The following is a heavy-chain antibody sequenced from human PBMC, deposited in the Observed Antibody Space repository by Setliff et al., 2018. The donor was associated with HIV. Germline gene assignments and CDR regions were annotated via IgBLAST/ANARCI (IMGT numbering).Heavy chain of an antibody. V-gene: IGHV4-39*02. CDR1: GVFVSSGVYY. D-gene: IGHD6-19*01. Sequence: LSLTCSVSGVFVSSGVYYWGWIRQPPGEGPEWIGSIYYSGNTYYNPSLKSRVTISVDTSKNQFSLELTSVTAADTAVYYCARDGGYSGWYFVLGQFDFWGQGTLVTVSS. CDR2: IYYSGNT. J-gene: IGHJ4*02. CDR3: ARDGGYSGWYFVLGQFDF.